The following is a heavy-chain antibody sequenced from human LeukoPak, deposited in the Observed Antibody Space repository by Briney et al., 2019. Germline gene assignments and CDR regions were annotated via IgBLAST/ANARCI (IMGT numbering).Heavy chain of an antibody. CDR2: IYYSGST. V-gene: IGHV4-39*07. Sequence: SETLSLTCTVSGGSISSSSYYWGWIRQPPGKGLEWIGSIYYSGSTNYTPSLKSRVTISVDTSKNQFSLKLSSVTAADTAVYYCARGFSWSYYDSSGYYCYIDYWGQGTLVTVSS. J-gene: IGHJ4*02. CDR1: GGSISSSSYY. CDR3: ARGFSWSYYDSSGYYCYIDY. D-gene: IGHD3-22*01.